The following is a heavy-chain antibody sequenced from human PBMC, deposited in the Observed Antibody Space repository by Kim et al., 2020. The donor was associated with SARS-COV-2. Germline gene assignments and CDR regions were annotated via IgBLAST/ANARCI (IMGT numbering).Heavy chain of an antibody. CDR2: INHRGST. V-gene: IGHV4-34*01. J-gene: IGHJ4*02. Sequence: SETLSLTCAVYGESFSGYYWNWIRQPPGEGLEWIGEINHRGSTNYNPSLKSRVTISVETSKNQFSLKLSSVTAADTAVYYCARGYKVSTFHYDTNGYYVFDYWGQGTLVTVSS. CDR1: GESFSGYY. D-gene: IGHD3-22*01. CDR3: ARGYKVSTFHYDTNGYYVFDY.